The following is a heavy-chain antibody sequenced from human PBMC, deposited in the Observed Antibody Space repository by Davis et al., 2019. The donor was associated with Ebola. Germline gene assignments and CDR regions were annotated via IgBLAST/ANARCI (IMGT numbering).Heavy chain of an antibody. CDR3: AKEGDIVVVPAAIPLWDYYYGMDV. V-gene: IGHV3-23*01. CDR2: ISGSGGST. J-gene: IGHJ6*02. Sequence: GGSLRLSCAASGFTFSSYEMNWVRQAPGKGLEWVSAISGSGGSTYYADSVKGRFTISRDNSKNTLYLQMNSLRAEDTAVYYCAKEGDIVVVPAAIPLWDYYYGMDVWGQGTTVTVSS. D-gene: IGHD2-2*01. CDR1: GFTFSSYE.